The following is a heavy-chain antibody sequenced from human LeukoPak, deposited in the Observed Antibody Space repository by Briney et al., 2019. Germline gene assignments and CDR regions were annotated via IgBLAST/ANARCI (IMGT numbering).Heavy chain of an antibody. Sequence: SETLSLTCTVSGGSISSGTYYWSWIRQPAGKGLEWIGRIYKSGSTNYNPSLKSRVTMSVDTSKNQFSLKLSSVTAADTAVYYCARAVEYYYYYMDVWGKGTTVTISS. D-gene: IGHD3-3*01. CDR3: ARAVEYYYYYMDV. CDR1: GGSISSGTYY. V-gene: IGHV4-61*10. CDR2: IYKSGST. J-gene: IGHJ6*03.